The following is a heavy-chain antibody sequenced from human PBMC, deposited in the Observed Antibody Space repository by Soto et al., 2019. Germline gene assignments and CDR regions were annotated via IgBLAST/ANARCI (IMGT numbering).Heavy chain of an antibody. J-gene: IGHJ4*02. V-gene: IGHV4-34*01. CDR1: GGSFSGYY. D-gene: IGHD5-18*01. CDR3: ASSTWIQLWSHFDY. Sequence: SETLSLTCAVYGGSFSGYYWSWIRQPPGKGLEWIGEINHSGSTNYNPSLKSRVTISVDTSKNQFSLKLSSVTAADTAVYYCASSTWIQLWSHFDYWGQGTLVTVSS. CDR2: INHSGST.